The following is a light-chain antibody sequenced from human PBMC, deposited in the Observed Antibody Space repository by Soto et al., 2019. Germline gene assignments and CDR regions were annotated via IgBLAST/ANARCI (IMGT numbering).Light chain of an antibody. CDR2: KVS. CDR1: QSLVHSNGNTY. V-gene: IGKV2-30*02. J-gene: IGKJ1*01. CDR3: MQGTHWPRT. Sequence: DVVMTQSPLSLPVTLGQPASISCRSSQSLVHSNGNTYLNWFQQRPGQSPRRLLYKVSIRDSGVPDRFSSSGSGTDFTLKISRVEADDVGVYYCMQGTHWPRTFGQGTKVDIK.